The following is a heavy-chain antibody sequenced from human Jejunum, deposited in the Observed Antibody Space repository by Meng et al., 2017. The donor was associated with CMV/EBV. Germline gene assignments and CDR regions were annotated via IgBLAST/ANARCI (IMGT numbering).Heavy chain of an antibody. Sequence: LVEPGVGLVRPVGCLKFPGAASVFTFSRYPMHWVRQAPGQGLEWLAIISYDGTNKYYADSLKGRFTISRDNSKNTAFLQMNSLRPDDTGVYYCTSDYGGFDPWGQGTLVTVSS. CDR1: VFTFSRYP. D-gene: IGHD4/OR15-4a*01. CDR3: TSDYGGFDP. CDR2: ISYDGTNK. J-gene: IGHJ5*02. V-gene: IGHV3-30-3*01.